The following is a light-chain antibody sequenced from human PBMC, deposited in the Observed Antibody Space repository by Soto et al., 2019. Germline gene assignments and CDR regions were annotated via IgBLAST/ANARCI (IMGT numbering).Light chain of an antibody. Sequence: EIVLAQSPGTLSLSPGERGTLSCRASQSVSSSYLAWYQQKPGQAPRLLIYGASSRATGIPDRFSGSGSGTDFTLTISRLEPEDFAVYYCQHYGSSPLTFGGGTEVEIK. V-gene: IGKV3-20*01. CDR2: GAS. J-gene: IGKJ4*01. CDR1: QSVSSSY. CDR3: QHYGSSPLT.